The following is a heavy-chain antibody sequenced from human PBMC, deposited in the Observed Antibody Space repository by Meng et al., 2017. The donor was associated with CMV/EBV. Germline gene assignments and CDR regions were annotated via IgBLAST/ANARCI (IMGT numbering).Heavy chain of an antibody. CDR3: ARGDIVVVPAASYFDY. CDR1: GGSISSGGYY. CDR2: IYYSGST. D-gene: IGHD2-2*01. V-gene: IGHV4-31*03. J-gene: IGHJ4*02. Sequence: SETLSLTCTVSGGSISSGGYYWSWIRQHPGKGLEWIGYIYYSGSTYYNPSLKSRVTISVDTSKNQFSLKLSSVTAADTAVYYCARGDIVVVPAASYFDYWGQGTLVTSPQ.